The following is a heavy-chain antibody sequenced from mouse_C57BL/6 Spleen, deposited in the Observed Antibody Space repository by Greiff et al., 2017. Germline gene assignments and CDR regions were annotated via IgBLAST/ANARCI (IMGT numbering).Heavy chain of an antibody. CDR2: FNPNYGTT. D-gene: IGHD1-1*01. J-gene: IGHJ1*03. V-gene: IGHV1-39*01. CDR3: ARGIYYYGSSPHEYFDV. Sequence: VQLQQSGPELVQPGASVKISCKASGYSFTDYNMNWVKQSNGKSLELIGVFNPNYGTTRYNQKFKGKATLTVDQSSSTAYMQLNMLTSEDSAVYYCARGIYYYGSSPHEYFDVWGTGTTVTVSS. CDR1: GYSFTDYN.